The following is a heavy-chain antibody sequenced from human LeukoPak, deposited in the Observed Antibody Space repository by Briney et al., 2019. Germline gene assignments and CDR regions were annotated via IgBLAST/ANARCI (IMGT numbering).Heavy chain of an antibody. Sequence: GGSLSDSFAASGFTFSRHWMSWVRQAPGKGLEWVATTNQDGGAEYYVDSVKGRFTISRDNAKNSLYLHMNSLRVEDTAVYYCARDDRENNGGYLASDYWGQ. CDR1: GFTFSRHW. J-gene: IGHJ4*02. V-gene: IGHV3-7*05. CDR2: TNQDGGAE. D-gene: IGHD6-13*01. CDR3: ARDDRENNGGYLASDY.